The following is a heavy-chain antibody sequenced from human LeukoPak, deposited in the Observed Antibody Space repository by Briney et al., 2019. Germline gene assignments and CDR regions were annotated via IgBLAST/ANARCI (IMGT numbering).Heavy chain of an antibody. CDR3: AKDTEYDFWSGYYTPAFDY. Sequence: GGSLRLSCAASGFTFSSYGMNWVRQAPGKGLEWVAVIWYDGGNKYYADSVKGRFTISRDNSKNTLYLQMNSLRAEDTAVYYCAKDTEYDFWSGYYTPAFDYWGQGTLVTVSS. D-gene: IGHD3-3*01. CDR1: GFTFSSYG. J-gene: IGHJ4*02. V-gene: IGHV3-33*06. CDR2: IWYDGGNK.